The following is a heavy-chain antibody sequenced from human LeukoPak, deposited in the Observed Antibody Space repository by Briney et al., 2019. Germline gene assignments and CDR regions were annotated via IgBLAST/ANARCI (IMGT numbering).Heavy chain of an antibody. CDR1: GGSISSYY. CDR3: ARQYDSSGRDAFDI. CDR2: IYTSGST. V-gene: IGHV4-4*09. Sequence: PSETLSLTCTVSGGSISSYYWSWIRQPPGKGLEWIGYIYTSGSTNYNPSLKSRVTISVDTSKNQFFLKLSSVTAADTAVYYCARQYDSSGRDAFDIWGQGTMVTVSS. D-gene: IGHD3-22*01. J-gene: IGHJ3*02.